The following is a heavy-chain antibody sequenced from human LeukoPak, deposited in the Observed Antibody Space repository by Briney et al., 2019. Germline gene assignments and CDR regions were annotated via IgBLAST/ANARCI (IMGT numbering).Heavy chain of an antibody. CDR3: ARQNTPHGNFDY. V-gene: IGHV3-13*01. J-gene: IGHJ4*02. Sequence: GGSLRLSCAASGFTLSNYAMHWVRQPAGEGLEWVSALGTAGDTFYPGSVKGRFTISRDNAKKSLFLQMNSLRAEDTAVYYCARQNTPHGNFDYWGQGTLVTVSS. D-gene: IGHD5-24*01. CDR2: LGTAGDT. CDR1: GFTLSNYA.